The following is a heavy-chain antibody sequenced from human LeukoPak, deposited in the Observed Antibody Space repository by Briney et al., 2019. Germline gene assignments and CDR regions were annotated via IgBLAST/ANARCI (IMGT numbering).Heavy chain of an antibody. D-gene: IGHD6-19*01. Sequence: SETLSLTXAVYGGSFGGYYWSWIRQAPGKGLEWIGEINHSGSTNYNPSLKSRVTISVDTSKNQFSLKLSSVTAADTAVYYCARGLLAVAGKDASDIWGQGTMVTVSS. CDR1: GGSFGGYY. V-gene: IGHV4-34*01. CDR2: INHSGST. CDR3: ARGLLAVAGKDASDI. J-gene: IGHJ3*02.